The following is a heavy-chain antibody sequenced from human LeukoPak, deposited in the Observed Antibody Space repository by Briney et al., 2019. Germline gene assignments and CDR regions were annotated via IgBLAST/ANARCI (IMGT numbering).Heavy chain of an antibody. J-gene: IGHJ4*02. D-gene: IGHD4-23*01. Sequence: GGSLRLSWAASGFSFSSYWMSWVRQAPGKGLEWVANIKQDGSDKYYLTSVRGRFTISRDNAKNSLFLQMNSLRVEDTAVYYCARGGGHLDCWGQGTLVTVSS. CDR3: ARGGGHLDC. CDR2: IKQDGSDK. CDR1: GFSFSSYW. V-gene: IGHV3-7*03.